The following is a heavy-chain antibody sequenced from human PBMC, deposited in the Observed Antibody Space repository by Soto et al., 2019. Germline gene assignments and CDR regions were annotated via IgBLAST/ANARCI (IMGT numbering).Heavy chain of an antibody. V-gene: IGHV1-69*06. J-gene: IGHJ4*02. D-gene: IGHD3-10*01. Sequence: SVKVSCKASGGTFSSYAISWVRQAPGQGLEWMGGVIPIFGTANYAQKFQGRVTITADKSTSTAYMELSSLRSEDTAVYYCAADLWLDTYLFDYWGQGTLVTVSS. CDR2: VIPIFGTA. CDR1: GGTFSSYA. CDR3: AADLWLDTYLFDY.